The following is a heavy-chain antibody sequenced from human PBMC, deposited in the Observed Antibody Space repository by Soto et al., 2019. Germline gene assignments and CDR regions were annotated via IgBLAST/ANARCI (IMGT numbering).Heavy chain of an antibody. V-gene: IGHV3-33*01. CDR3: VRRRPVSLRGDIYYYYMDV. J-gene: IGHJ6*03. Sequence: GGSLRLSCAASGFTFNVFGMHWVRQAPGKGLEWVAIIFFDGSNKNYADSVKGRFTVSRDNSKNMLYLQMNSLRAEDTAVYYCVRRRPVSLRGDIYYYYMDVWGKGTTVTVSS. CDR1: GFTFNVFG. CDR2: IFFDGSNK. D-gene: IGHD3-16*01.